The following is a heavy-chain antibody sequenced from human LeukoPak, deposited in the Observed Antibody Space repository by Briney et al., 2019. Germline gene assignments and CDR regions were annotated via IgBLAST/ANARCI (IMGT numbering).Heavy chain of an antibody. CDR2: IRYDGSNK. D-gene: IGHD2-2*01. J-gene: IGHJ4*02. V-gene: IGHV3-30*02. CDR1: GFTFSSYG. Sequence: GGSLRLSCAASGFTFSSYGMHWVRQAPGKGLEWVAFIRYDGSNKYYADSVKGRFTIPRDNSKNTLYLQMNSLRAEDTAVYYCASRIVVVPAAIKGGGYWGQGTLVTVSS. CDR3: ASRIVVVPAAIKGGGY.